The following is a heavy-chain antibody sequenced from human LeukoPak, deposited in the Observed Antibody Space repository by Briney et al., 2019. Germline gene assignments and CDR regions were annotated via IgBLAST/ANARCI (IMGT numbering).Heavy chain of an antibody. CDR1: GGSFSGYY. CDR2: INHSGST. Sequence: SETLSLTCAVYGGSFSGYYWSWIRQPPGKGLEWIGEINHSGSTNYNPSLKSRVTISVDTSKNQFSLKLSSVTAADTAVYYCARRTLRTVKYYFDYWGQGTLVTVSS. J-gene: IGHJ4*02. D-gene: IGHD4-17*01. V-gene: IGHV4-34*01. CDR3: ARRTLRTVKYYFDY.